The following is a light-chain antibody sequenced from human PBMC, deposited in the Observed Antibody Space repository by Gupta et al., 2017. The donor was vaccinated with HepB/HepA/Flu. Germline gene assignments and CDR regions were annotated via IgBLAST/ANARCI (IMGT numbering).Light chain of an antibody. CDR3: SSYTSSSTLDVV. CDR2: DVS. Sequence: SALTQPASVSGSPGQSLTISCTGTSSDVGGYNYVSWYQQHPGKAPKLMIYDVSNRPSGVSSRFSGSKSGNTAALTISGLQAEDEADYYCSSYTSSSTLDVVFGGGTKLTVL. CDR1: SSDVGGYNY. V-gene: IGLV2-14*03. J-gene: IGLJ3*02.